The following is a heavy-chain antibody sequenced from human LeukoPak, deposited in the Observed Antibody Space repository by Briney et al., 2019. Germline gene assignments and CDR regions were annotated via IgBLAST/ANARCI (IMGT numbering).Heavy chain of an antibody. J-gene: IGHJ4*02. V-gene: IGHV3-23*01. CDR3: AKKTWDSSAWYFFDY. D-gene: IGHD3-22*01. CDR1: GFSFSRFA. CDR2: ISDSGGRI. Sequence: GGSLRLSCAASGFSFSRFAMSWVRQAPGKGLEWVSAISDSGGRINYADSVKGRFTISRDNSKNTLYLQMNSLRAEDTAVYYCAKKTWDSSAWYFFDYWGQGTLVTVSS.